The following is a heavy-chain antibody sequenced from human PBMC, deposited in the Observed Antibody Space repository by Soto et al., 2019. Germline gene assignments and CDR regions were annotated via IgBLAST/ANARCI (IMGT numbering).Heavy chain of an antibody. CDR3: TRDLVGLTHFDE. V-gene: IGHV4-59*01. CDR2: IYYLGRT. J-gene: IGHJ4*02. D-gene: IGHD2-8*02. Sequence: ETLSLTCTVSGDSISTYYWHWVRQPLGKGLEWIGYIYYLGRTNYNPSLRSRVTMSLDTSKNQISLNLNSVTAADTAVYYCTRDLVGLTHFDEWCQGILVAVFS. CDR1: GDSISTYY.